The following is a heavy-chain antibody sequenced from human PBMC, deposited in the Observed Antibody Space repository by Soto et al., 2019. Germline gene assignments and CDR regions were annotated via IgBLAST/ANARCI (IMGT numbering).Heavy chain of an antibody. CDR3: ARVAYCGGDCYPGWFDP. CDR2: ISSSSSYI. CDR1: EFTFSSYS. J-gene: IGHJ5*02. Sequence: EVQLVDSGGGLVQPGGSLRLSSAASEFTFSSYSMNWVRQAPGKGLEWVSSISSSSSYIYYADSVKGRFTISRDNAKNSLYLQMNSLRAEDTAVYYCARVAYCGGDCYPGWFDPWGQGTLVTVSS. V-gene: IGHV3-21*01. D-gene: IGHD2-21*02.